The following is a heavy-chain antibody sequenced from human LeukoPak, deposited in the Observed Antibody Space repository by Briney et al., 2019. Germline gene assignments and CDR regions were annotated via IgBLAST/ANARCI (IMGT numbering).Heavy chain of an antibody. Sequence: GESLRLSCAASGFTFSSYAMSWVRQAPGKGLEWVSGINWNGGSTDYADSVKGRFTISRDNAKNSLYLQMNSLRAEDTALYYCARGRKIYSNSVFDYWGQGTLVTVSS. V-gene: IGHV3-20*04. CDR3: ARGRKIYSNSVFDY. CDR2: INWNGGST. J-gene: IGHJ4*02. CDR1: GFTFSSYA. D-gene: IGHD4-11*01.